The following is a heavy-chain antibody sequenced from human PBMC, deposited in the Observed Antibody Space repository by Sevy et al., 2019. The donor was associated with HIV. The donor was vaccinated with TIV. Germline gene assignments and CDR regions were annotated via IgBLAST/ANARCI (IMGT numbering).Heavy chain of an antibody. V-gene: IGHV3-21*01. CDR3: ARGRIVVVPTALTWFDP. J-gene: IGHJ5*02. Sequence: GGSLRLCCAASGFTFSSYSMNWVRQAPGKGLEWVSSISSSSSYIYYADSVKGRFTISRDNAKNSLYLQMNSLRAEDTAVYYCARGRIVVVPTALTWFDPWGQGTLVTVSS. CDR2: ISSSSSYI. D-gene: IGHD2-2*01. CDR1: GFTFSSYS.